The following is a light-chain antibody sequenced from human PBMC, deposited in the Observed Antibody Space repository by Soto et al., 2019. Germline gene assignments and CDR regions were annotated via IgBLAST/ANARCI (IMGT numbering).Light chain of an antibody. J-gene: IGLJ2*01. Sequence: QSALTQPASVSGSPGQSITISCTGTSSDVGGYNFVSWYQHHPAKAPKLMIYDVSNRPSGVSNRFSGSKSGNTASLTISGLQDEEEADYYCCSFTSSDTIVVFGGGTKLTVL. V-gene: IGLV2-14*03. CDR1: SSDVGGYNF. CDR3: CSFTSSDTIVV. CDR2: DVS.